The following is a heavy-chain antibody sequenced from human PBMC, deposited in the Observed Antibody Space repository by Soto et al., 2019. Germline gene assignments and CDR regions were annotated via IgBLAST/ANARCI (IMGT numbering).Heavy chain of an antibody. J-gene: IGHJ6*02. CDR2: INSDGSHT. D-gene: IGHD3-3*01. CDR1: GGSISSSSYW. V-gene: IGHV3-74*03. Sequence: ETLSLTCTVSGGSISSSSYWMHWVRQTPEKGLVWVSHINSDGSHTTYADSVKGRFTISRDNSKNTLSLQMNSLRAEDTAVYHCARGPSVTSPFGIIIMSNYGLDVWGQGTTVTVSS. CDR3: ARGPSVTSPFGIIIMSNYGLDV.